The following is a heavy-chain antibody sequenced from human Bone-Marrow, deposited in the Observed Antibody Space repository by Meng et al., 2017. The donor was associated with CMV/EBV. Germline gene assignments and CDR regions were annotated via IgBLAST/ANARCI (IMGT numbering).Heavy chain of an antibody. J-gene: IGHJ3*02. CDR2: TYPDDSDT. V-gene: IGHV5-51*01. D-gene: IGHD4-17*01. CDR1: GYRFTNAW. CDR3: ARQRRDYGDYNAFDS. Sequence: KVSCKASGYRFTNAWIGWVRQMPGKGLEWIGITYPDDSDTKYSPSFEGRVTISADKSISAVYLQWSSLRASDTAMYYCARQRRDYGDYNAFDSWGQGTMVTVSS.